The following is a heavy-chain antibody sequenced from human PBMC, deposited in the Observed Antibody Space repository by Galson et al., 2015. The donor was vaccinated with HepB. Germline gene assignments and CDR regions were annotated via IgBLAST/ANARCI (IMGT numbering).Heavy chain of an antibody. Sequence: SLRLSCAASRFTFSSYSMNWVRQAPGKGLEWVSSISSSSSYIYYADSVKGRFTISRDNAKNSLYLQMNSLRAEDTAVYYCAIDQSPYSSSWYHPWGYYYYMDVWGKGTTVTVSS. CDR3: AIDQSPYSSSWYHPWGYYYYMDV. CDR2: ISSSSSYI. D-gene: IGHD6-13*01. CDR1: RFTFSSYS. J-gene: IGHJ6*03. V-gene: IGHV3-21*01.